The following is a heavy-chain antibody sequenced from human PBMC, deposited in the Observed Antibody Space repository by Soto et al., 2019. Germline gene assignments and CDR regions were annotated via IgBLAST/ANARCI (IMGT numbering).Heavy chain of an antibody. D-gene: IGHD2-21*02. CDR2: IIPILGIA. J-gene: IGHJ4*02. V-gene: IGHV1-69*02. CDR1: GGTFSSYI. Sequence: QVQLVQSGAEVKKPGSSVKVSCKASGGTFSSYIISWVRQAPGQGLEWMGRIIPILGIANYAQKFQGRVTLTAELSTSTAYMELSSLKSEDTAVYYCARTHLAYGGGDGYSRSDYWGQGTLVTVSS. CDR3: ARTHLAYGGGDGYSRSDY.